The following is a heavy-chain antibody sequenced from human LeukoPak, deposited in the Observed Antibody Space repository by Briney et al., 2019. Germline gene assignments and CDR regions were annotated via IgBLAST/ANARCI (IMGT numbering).Heavy chain of an antibody. Sequence: GGSLRLSCAASGFTFSSYGMHWVRQAPGKGLEWVAVISYDGSNKYYADSVKGRFTISRDNSKNTLYLQMNSLRAEDTAVYYCVKSLIAVAGTYFDYWGQGTLVTVSS. CDR2: ISYDGSNK. CDR3: VKSLIAVAGTYFDY. D-gene: IGHD6-19*01. V-gene: IGHV3-30*18. J-gene: IGHJ4*02. CDR1: GFTFSSYG.